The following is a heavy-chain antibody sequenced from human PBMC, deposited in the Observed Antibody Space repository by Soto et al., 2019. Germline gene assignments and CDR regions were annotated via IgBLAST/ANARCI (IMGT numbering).Heavy chain of an antibody. CDR2: INPDGSTT. Sequence: GGSLRLSCAASGFTFSSYWMHCVRQAPGEGLMWVSRINPDGSTTSYADSVKGRFTISRDNAKNTLYLQMNSLRVEDTAVYYCARVPTTVTTPGMDVWGQGTTVTVSS. D-gene: IGHD4-4*01. J-gene: IGHJ6*02. V-gene: IGHV3-74*01. CDR3: ARVPTTVTTPGMDV. CDR1: GFTFSSYW.